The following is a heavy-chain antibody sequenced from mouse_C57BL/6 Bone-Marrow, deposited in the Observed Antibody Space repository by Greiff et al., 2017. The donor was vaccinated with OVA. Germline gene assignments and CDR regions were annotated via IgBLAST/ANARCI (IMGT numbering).Heavy chain of an antibody. J-gene: IGHJ2*01. CDR1: GYTFTSYW. CDR2: IYPGSGST. Sequence: QVQLQQPGAELVKPGVSVKMSCKASGYTFTSYWITWVKQRPGQGLEWIGDIYPGSGSTNYNEKFKSKATLTVDTSSSPAYMQLSSLTSEDSAVYYCARELGHGCYFDYWGQGTTLTVSS. V-gene: IGHV1-55*01. D-gene: IGHD4-1*01. CDR3: ARELGHGCYFDY.